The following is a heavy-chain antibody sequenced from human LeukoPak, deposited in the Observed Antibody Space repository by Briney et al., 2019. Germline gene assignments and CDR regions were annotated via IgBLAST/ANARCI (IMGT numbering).Heavy chain of an antibody. CDR3: ARDGYNYGWFDP. CDR1: GGSISSYY. J-gene: IGHJ5*02. V-gene: IGHV4-59*01. D-gene: IGHD5-24*01. Sequence: SETLSLTCTVSGGSISSYYWSWIRQPPGKGLEWIGYIYYSGSTSHNPSLKSRVTISVDTSKNQFSLKLSSVTAADTAVYYCARDGYNYGWFDPWGQGTLVTVSS. CDR2: IYYSGST.